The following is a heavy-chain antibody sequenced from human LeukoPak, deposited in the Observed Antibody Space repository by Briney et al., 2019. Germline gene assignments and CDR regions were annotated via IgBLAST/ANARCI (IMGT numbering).Heavy chain of an antibody. CDR2: ISSDGSPV. CDR3: ARLVSIEAAGTYDY. D-gene: IGHD6-13*01. J-gene: IGHJ4*02. V-gene: IGHV3-48*04. Sequence: GGSLRLSCAASGFTFSSYAMSWVRQAPGKGLEWVSYISSDGSPVAYADSVKGRFTISRDDAKNSMYLQINSLRAEDTAVYYCARLVSIEAAGTYDYWGQGVLVTVSS. CDR1: GFTFSSYA.